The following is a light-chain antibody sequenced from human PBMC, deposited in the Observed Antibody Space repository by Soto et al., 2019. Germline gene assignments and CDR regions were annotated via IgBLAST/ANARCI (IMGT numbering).Light chain of an antibody. CDR1: SSDVGGYDY. CDR2: EVS. CDR3: GSWDSSLSAYV. J-gene: IGLJ1*01. Sequence: QSVLTQPASVSGSPGQSITISCTGTSSDVGGYDYVSWYQQHPGKAPKLLIYEVSNRPLGVSNRFSGSKSGTSATLGITGFHPGDEADYYCGSWDSSLSAYVFGTGTKVTV. V-gene: IGLV2-14*01.